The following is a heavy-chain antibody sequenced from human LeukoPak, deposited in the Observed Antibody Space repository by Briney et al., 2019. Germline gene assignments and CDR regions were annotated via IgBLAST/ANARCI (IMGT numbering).Heavy chain of an antibody. CDR3: ARETFRYYDSSGYEYFQH. V-gene: IGHV3-7*01. J-gene: IGHJ1*01. CDR1: GFIFGSYW. D-gene: IGHD3-22*01. Sequence: PGGSLRLSCLGSGFIFGSYWMSWVRQAPGKGLEWVANIKQDGSDKYYVDSVKGRFTISRDNSKNTLYLQMNSLRAEDTAVYYCARETFRYYDSSGYEYFQHWGQGTLVTVSS. CDR2: IKQDGSDK.